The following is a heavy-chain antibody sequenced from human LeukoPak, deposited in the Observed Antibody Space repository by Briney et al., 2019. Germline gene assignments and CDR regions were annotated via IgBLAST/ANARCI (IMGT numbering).Heavy chain of an antibody. Sequence: PSETLSLTCAVSGGSISSSNWWSWVRQPPGKGLEWIGEIYHSGSTNYNPSLKSRVTISVDKSKNQCSLKLSSVTAADTAVYYCARVSFGYSYGYYFDYWGQGTLVTVSS. V-gene: IGHV4-4*02. CDR3: ARVSFGYSYGYYFDY. D-gene: IGHD5-18*01. CDR1: GGSISSSNW. CDR2: IYHSGST. J-gene: IGHJ4*02.